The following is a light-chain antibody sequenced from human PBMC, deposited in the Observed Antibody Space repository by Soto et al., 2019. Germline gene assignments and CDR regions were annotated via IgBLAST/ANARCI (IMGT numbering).Light chain of an antibody. CDR2: LGS. CDR1: QSLLHSNGYNY. V-gene: IGKV2-28*01. CDR3: MQALQTPRT. J-gene: IGKJ3*01. Sequence: DIVMTHSPLSLPVTHGEPASISCRSSQSLLHSNGYNYLDWYLQKPGQSPQLLIYLGSNRASGVPDRFSGSGSGTDFTLKISRVEAEDVGVYYCMQALQTPRTFGPGTKVDIK.